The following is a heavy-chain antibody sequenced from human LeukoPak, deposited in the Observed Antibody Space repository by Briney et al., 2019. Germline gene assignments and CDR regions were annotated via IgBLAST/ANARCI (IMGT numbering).Heavy chain of an antibody. CDR2: ISGSGGST. Sequence: GALRLSCAASGFTFSSYAMTWVRQPPGKGLEWVSAISGSGGSTYYADSVKGRFTISRDNSKNTLYLQINSLRAEDTAVYYCAKLGGIVVVTASWYWGQGTLVTVSS. J-gene: IGHJ4*02. CDR3: AKLGGIVVVTASWY. CDR1: GFTFSSYA. D-gene: IGHD2-21*02. V-gene: IGHV3-23*01.